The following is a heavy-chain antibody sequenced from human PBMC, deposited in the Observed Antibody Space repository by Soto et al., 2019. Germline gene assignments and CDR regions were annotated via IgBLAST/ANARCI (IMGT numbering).Heavy chain of an antibody. CDR1: GDTFSIYT. V-gene: IGHV1-69*02. CDR2: VLPFLDIT. J-gene: IGHJ4*02. D-gene: IGHD6-13*01. CDR3: ARDRDNSNWPNFDS. Sequence: QVQLVQSGSEVKKPGSSVRVSCKTSGDTFSIYTISWVRQAPGQGLEWMGRVLPFLDITSYSQRFQGRVTITADRSPTTAYMELTSLRSEDTAVYYCARDRDNSNWPNFDSWGQGTLVTVSS.